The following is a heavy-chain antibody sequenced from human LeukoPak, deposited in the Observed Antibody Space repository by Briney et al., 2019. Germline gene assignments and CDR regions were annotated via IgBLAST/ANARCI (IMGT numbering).Heavy chain of an antibody. CDR2: INHSGST. CDR3: ARGQTQLNYYYYMDV. D-gene: IGHD1-1*01. Sequence: PSETLSLTCAVYGGSFSGYYWSWIRQPPGKGLEWIGEINHSGSTNYNPSLKSRVTISVDTSKNQFSLKLSSVTAADTAVYYCARGQTQLNYYYYMDVWGKGTTVTVSS. J-gene: IGHJ6*03. CDR1: GGSFSGYY. V-gene: IGHV4-34*01.